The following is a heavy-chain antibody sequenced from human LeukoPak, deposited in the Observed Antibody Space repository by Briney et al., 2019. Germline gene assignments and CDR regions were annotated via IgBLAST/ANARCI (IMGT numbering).Heavy chain of an antibody. CDR1: GFTFSSYA. Sequence: GSLRLSCAASGFTFSSYAMHWVRQAPGKGLEWVSAISGSGGSTYYADSVKGRFTISRDDSKNTLYLQMNSLRAEDTAVYYCARNGIAALGGMDVWGQGTTVTVSS. V-gene: IGHV3-23*01. J-gene: IGHJ6*02. CDR2: ISGSGGST. CDR3: ARNGIAALGGMDV. D-gene: IGHD6-13*01.